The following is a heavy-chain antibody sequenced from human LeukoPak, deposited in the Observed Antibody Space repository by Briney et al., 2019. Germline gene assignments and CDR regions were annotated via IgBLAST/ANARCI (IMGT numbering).Heavy chain of an antibody. Sequence: PGGSLRLSCAGTGFTFSSYAMSWVRQAPGKGLEWVSAISGSGGSTYYAGSVRGRFTISRDNSKNTLYLQMNSLRAEDTAVYYCAKDKESGSYFDYWGQGTLVTVSS. D-gene: IGHD1-26*01. CDR2: ISGSGGST. V-gene: IGHV3-23*01. CDR1: GFTFSSYA. J-gene: IGHJ4*02. CDR3: AKDKESGSYFDY.